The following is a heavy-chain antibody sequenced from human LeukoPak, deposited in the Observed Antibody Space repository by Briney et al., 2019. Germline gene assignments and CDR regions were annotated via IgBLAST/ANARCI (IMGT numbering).Heavy chain of an antibody. CDR3: AKDRAYYDFWSDYGYYHYGMDV. D-gene: IGHD3-3*01. CDR2: ISYDSTNK. V-gene: IGHV3-30*18. J-gene: IGHJ6*02. CDR1: VFTFSGHG. Sequence: PGRSLRLSCAAYVFTFSGHGMQCLPQAPGRGLEGVTLISYDSTNKYYADSVKGGFTISRDNAKNTLYLQMKRLRAEDTAQYYCAKDRAYYDFWSDYGYYHYGMDVWGQGTTVTVSS.